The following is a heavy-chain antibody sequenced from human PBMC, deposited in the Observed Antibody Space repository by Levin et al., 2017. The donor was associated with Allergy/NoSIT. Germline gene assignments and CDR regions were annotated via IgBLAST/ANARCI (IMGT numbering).Heavy chain of an antibody. D-gene: IGHD1-26*01. CDR1: GFTFSSYG. CDR2: ISYDGSNK. J-gene: IGHJ3*02. CDR3: CGEQLRERRGDDAFDI. Sequence: PGGSLRLSCAASGFTFSSYGMHWVRQAPGKGLEWVAVISYDGSNKYYADSVKGRFTISRDNSKNTLYLQMNSLRAEDTAVYYCCGEQLRERRGDDAFDIWGQGTMVTVSS. V-gene: IGHV3-30*03.